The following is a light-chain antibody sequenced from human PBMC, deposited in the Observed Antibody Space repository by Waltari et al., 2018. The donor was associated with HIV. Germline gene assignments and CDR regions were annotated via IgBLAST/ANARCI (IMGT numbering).Light chain of an antibody. V-gene: IGKV3-15*01. Sequence: EIVMTQSPAALSVSPGERVTLSCTASQSVSSNVAWYQQKPGQAPRLLIYGASTRATGIPARFSGSGSGTQFTLTISSLQSEDFAVYYCQQNHDWPPTTFGQGTRLEIK. J-gene: IGKJ5*01. CDR3: QQNHDWPPTT. CDR2: GAS. CDR1: QSVSSN.